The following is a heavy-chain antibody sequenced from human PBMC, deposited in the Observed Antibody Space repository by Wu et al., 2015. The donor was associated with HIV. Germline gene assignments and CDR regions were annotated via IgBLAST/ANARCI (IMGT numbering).Heavy chain of an antibody. CDR3: TRGPRSDFTSSSWYFFSAY. Sequence: QVQLVQSGAEVKKPGASVKVSCKTSGYTFTDYYVHWVRQAPGQGLEWMGWINPNSGGTNSAQRFQDRVTMTRDTSSSTVYMELNSLESDDTAFYYCTRGPRSDFTSSSWYFFSAYWGQGTLVTVSS. J-gene: IGHJ4*02. V-gene: IGHV1-2*02. CDR1: GYTFTDYY. D-gene: IGHD6-13*01. CDR2: INPNSGGT.